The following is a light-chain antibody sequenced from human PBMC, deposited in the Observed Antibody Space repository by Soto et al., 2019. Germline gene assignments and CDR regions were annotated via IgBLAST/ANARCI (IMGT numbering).Light chain of an antibody. CDR2: DAS. CDR3: QQRSNWPT. J-gene: IGKJ1*01. V-gene: IGKV3-11*01. CDR1: QSVSSY. Sequence: EIVLTQSPATLSLSPGERATLSCSASQSVSSYLAWYQQKPGQAPRLLIYDASNRATGIPARFSGSGSVTAFTLTISSLEPDGFAVYYCQQRSNWPTFGQGTKVEIK.